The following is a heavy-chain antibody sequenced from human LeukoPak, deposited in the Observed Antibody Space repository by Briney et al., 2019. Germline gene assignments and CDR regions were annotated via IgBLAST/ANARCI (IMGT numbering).Heavy chain of an antibody. D-gene: IGHD3-10*01. CDR1: GDSISSATHY. CDR2: IYHSGNT. J-gene: IGHJ4*02. Sequence: SETLSLTCFVSGDSISSATHYWGWIRQPPGKGLEWIGSIYHSGNTYHNSSLKSRVTISVDTSKNQFSLELTSVTAADTAVYYCARLSSGSGSYFNFYFDYWGQGTLVTVSS. V-gene: IGHV4-39*01. CDR3: ARLSSGSGSYFNFYFDY.